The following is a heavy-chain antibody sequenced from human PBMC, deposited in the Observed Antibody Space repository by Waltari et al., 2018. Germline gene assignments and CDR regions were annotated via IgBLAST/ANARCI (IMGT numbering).Heavy chain of an antibody. CDR3: ARLIRYYDSSGYHWYFDL. V-gene: IGHV4-59*01. CDR1: GGSISSYY. Sequence: QVQLQESGPGLVKPSETLSLTCTVSGGSISSYYWSWIRQPPGKGLEWIGYIYYSGSTTYNPSLKSRVTISVDTSKNQFSLKLSSVTAADTAVYYCARLIRYYDSSGYHWYFDLWGRGTLVTVSS. D-gene: IGHD3-22*01. CDR2: IYYSGST. J-gene: IGHJ2*01.